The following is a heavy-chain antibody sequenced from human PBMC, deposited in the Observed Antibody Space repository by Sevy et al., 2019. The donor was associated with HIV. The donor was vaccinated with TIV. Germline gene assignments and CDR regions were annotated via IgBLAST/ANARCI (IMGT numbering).Heavy chain of an antibody. CDR3: ASEWGATGGDSP. J-gene: IGHJ4*02. CDR1: GFTFSSYA. V-gene: IGHV3-30-3*01. CDR2: ISYDGSNK. Sequence: GGSLRLSCAASGFTFSSYAMHWVRQAPGKGLEWVAVISYDGSNKYYADSVKGRFTISRDNSKNTLYLQMNSLRAEDTAVYYCASEWGATGGDSPRGQGTLVTVSS. D-gene: IGHD1-26*01.